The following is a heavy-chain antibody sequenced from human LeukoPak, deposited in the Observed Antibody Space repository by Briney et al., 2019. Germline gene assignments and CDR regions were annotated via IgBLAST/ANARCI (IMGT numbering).Heavy chain of an antibody. CDR1: GYTFTVHY. D-gene: IGHD4/OR15-4a*01. J-gene: IGHJ4*02. CDR2: IKPDSGAT. V-gene: IGHV1-2*02. Sequence: ASVKLSCKASGYTFTVHYLHWLRQAPGQGLEWMGWIKPDSGATNFAQNSQGRVTMTSDTSINTAYMELSSLTSDDTAMYYCARDHDYGPDYWGQGTLVTVSA. CDR3: ARDHDYGPDY.